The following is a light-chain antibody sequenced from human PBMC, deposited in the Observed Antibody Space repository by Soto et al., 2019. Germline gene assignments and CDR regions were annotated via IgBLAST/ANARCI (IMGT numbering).Light chain of an antibody. CDR2: DAS. Sequence: EIVMTQSPATLSVSPGERATPSCRASQSVSSNLAWYQQKPGQSPRLLIYDASTRATGTPARFSGSGSGTKFTLSISSLQSEDFAVYYCQQYNNWPITFGQGTRLEIK. J-gene: IGKJ5*01. CDR1: QSVSSN. CDR3: QQYNNWPIT. V-gene: IGKV3D-15*01.